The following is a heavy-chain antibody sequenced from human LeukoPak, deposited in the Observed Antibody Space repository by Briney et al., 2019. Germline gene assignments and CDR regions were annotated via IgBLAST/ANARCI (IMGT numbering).Heavy chain of an antibody. V-gene: IGHV4-59*01. CDR1: GGSMSHYY. CDR2: IYYSGST. J-gene: IGHJ5*02. D-gene: IGHD3-22*01. Sequence: PSETLSLTCTVSGGSMSHYYWSWIRQPPGKGLEWIGYIYYSGSTNYNPSLKSRVTISVDTSKNQFSLKLSSVTAADTAVYYCARERQRYYDSSGYQNWFDPWGQGTLVTVSS. CDR3: ARERQRYYDSSGYQNWFDP.